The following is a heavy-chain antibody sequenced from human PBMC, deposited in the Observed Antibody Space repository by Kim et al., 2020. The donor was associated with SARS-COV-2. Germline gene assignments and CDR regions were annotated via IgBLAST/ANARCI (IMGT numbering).Heavy chain of an antibody. Sequence: ADSVKGRFTVSRDNAKNSLYLQMSSLRAEDTAVYYCAREGLGTGYPKPDYWGQGTLVTVSS. J-gene: IGHJ4*02. D-gene: IGHD3-9*01. V-gene: IGHV3-48*03. CDR3: AREGLGTGYPKPDY.